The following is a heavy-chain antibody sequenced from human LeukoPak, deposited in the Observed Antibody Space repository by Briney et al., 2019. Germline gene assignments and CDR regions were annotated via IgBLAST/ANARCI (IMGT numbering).Heavy chain of an antibody. Sequence: ASVKVSCKASGYTFIDYYIHWVRQAPGQGLEWMGWINPNTGSTNYAQKFQSRVTMTRDTSISTSYMELTRLRSHDVAVYYCARSWDDSGRWADNWFDPWDQGTLVIVSS. D-gene: IGHD3-10*01. V-gene: IGHV1-2*02. CDR3: ARSWDDSGRWADNWFDP. J-gene: IGHJ5*02. CDR2: INPNTGST. CDR1: GYTFIDYY.